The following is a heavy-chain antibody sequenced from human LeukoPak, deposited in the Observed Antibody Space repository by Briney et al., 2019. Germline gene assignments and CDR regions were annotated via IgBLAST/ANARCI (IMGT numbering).Heavy chain of an antibody. D-gene: IGHD6-19*01. CDR2: IYYSGST. Sequence: PSQTLSLTWTVSGGSISSGSYYWGWIRQPPGKGLEWIGSIYYSGSTYYNPSLKSRVTISVDTSKNQFSLKLSSVTAADTAVYYCAREFPPLQWLATFDYWGQGTLVTVSS. CDR1: GGSISSGSYY. V-gene: IGHV4-39*07. CDR3: AREFPPLQWLATFDY. J-gene: IGHJ4*02.